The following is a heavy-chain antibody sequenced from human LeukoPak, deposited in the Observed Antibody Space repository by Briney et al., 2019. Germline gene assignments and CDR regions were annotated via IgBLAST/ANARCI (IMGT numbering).Heavy chain of an antibody. J-gene: IGHJ6*03. CDR3: ARTAERQQMVQGTYFYYYFMDV. CDR1: DGSFSDYY. CDR2: INHSGSS. Sequence: SETLSLTCAVYDGSFSDYYWSWIRQPSGKGLEWIGEINHSGSSNYNPSLKSRVTISVDMSKNQFSLKLNFVTAADTAVYFRARTAERQQMVQGTYFYYYFMDVWAKGTTVTISS. D-gene: IGHD6-13*01. V-gene: IGHV4-34*01.